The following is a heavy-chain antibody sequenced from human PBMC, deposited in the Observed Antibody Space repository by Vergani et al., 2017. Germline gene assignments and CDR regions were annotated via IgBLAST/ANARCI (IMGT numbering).Heavy chain of an antibody. V-gene: IGHV4-39*01. J-gene: IGHJ5*02. Sequence: QLQLQESGPGLVKPSETLSLICTVSGGSISSSSYYWGWIRQPPGKGLEWIGSMYYSGSTYYNPSLKSRVTISVDTSKNQFSLKLTSVTAADTAIYYCARAGWLAATWWFDPWGQGTLVTVSS. CDR3: ARAGWLAATWWFDP. CDR1: GGSISSSSYY. D-gene: IGHD2-15*01. CDR2: MYYSGST.